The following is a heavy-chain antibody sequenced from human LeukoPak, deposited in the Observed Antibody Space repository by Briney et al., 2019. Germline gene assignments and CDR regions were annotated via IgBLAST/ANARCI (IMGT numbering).Heavy chain of an antibody. J-gene: IGHJ4*02. CDR1: GFTFSSYW. Sequence: GGSLRLSCAASGFTFSSYWMHWVRQAPGKGLEWVSSISSSSSYIYYADSVKGRFTISRDNAKNSLYLQMNSLRAEDTAVYYCARDLWFGEHHPNYWGQGTLVTVSS. CDR2: ISSSSSYI. CDR3: ARDLWFGEHHPNY. D-gene: IGHD3-10*01. V-gene: IGHV3-21*01.